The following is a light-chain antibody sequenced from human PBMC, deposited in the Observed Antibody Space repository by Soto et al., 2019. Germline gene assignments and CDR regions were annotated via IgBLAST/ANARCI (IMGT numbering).Light chain of an antibody. J-gene: IGKJ2*01. CDR3: MQALQTPYT. CDR1: QSLLQSNGYNY. Sequence: DIVMTQSPLSLPVTPGEPASISCRSSQSLLQSNGYNYLDWYLQKPGQSPQLLIYLGSNRASGVPDRFSGSGSDTDFTLMISRVEAEDAGVYYCMQALQTPYTFGQGTKLEI. CDR2: LGS. V-gene: IGKV2-28*01.